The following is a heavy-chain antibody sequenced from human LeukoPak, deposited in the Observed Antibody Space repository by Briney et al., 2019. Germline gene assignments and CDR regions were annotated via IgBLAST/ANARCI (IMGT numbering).Heavy chain of an antibody. D-gene: IGHD5-12*01. J-gene: IGHJ5*02. V-gene: IGHV3-23*01. Sequence: PGGSLRLSCAASGFTFSSYGMGWVRQAPGKGLEWVSSITSSGTTNYADSVKDRFIISRDNSKDTLFLQMNSLRVEDTAVYYCAKGRVGGYSGYGLKWFDPWGQGTLVTVSS. CDR1: GFTFSSYG. CDR3: AKGRVGGYSGYGLKWFDP. CDR2: ITSSGTT.